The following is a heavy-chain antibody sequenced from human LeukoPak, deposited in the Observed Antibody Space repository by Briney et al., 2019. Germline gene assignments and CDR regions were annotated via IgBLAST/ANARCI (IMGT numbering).Heavy chain of an antibody. J-gene: IGHJ4*02. CDR3: ARDRDSSGWYGD. V-gene: IGHV1-8*03. CDR1: GYTFTSYD. D-gene: IGHD6-19*01. Sequence: VSVKVSCKASGYTFTSYDINWVRQATGQGLEWMGWMNPNSGNTGYAQKFQGRVTITRNTSISTAYMELSSLRSEDTAVYYCARDRDSSGWYGDWGQGTLVTVSS. CDR2: MNPNSGNT.